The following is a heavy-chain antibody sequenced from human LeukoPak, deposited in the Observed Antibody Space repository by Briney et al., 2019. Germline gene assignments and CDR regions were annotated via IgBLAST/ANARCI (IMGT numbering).Heavy chain of an antibody. V-gene: IGHV3-9*01. CDR1: GFTFDDYA. CDR2: ISWNSGSI. J-gene: IGHJ4*02. D-gene: IGHD6-13*01. CDR3: AKDAGVAAAGSSFDY. Sequence: SGGSLRLSCAASGFTFDDYAMHWVRQAPGKGLEWVSGISWNSGSIGYADSVKGRFTISRDNAKNSLYLQMNSLRAEDTALYYCAKDAGVAAAGSSFDYWGQGTLVTVSS.